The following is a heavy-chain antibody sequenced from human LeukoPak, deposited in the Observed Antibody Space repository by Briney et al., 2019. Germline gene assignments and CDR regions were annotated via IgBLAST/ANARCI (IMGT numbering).Heavy chain of an antibody. Sequence: PSETLSLTCTVSGGSVTSGSHYWSWVRQPPERGLEWIGNIYYSGNANYNPSLKSRVTMSVDRSKNQLSLKLSSVTAADTAVYYCAGVQSQNYNAMDVWGPGTPVTVSS. V-gene: IGHV4-61*01. CDR3: AGVQSQNYNAMDV. CDR1: GGSVTSGSHY. D-gene: IGHD1-7*01. J-gene: IGHJ6*02. CDR2: IYYSGNA.